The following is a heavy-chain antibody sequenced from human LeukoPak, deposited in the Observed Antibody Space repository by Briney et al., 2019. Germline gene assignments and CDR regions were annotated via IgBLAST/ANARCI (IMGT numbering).Heavy chain of an antibody. D-gene: IGHD6-13*01. Sequence: PSETLSLTCTVSGGSISSSSYYWGWIRQPPGKGLEWIGSIYYSGSTYYNPSLKSRVTISVDTSKNQFSLKLSSVTAADTAVYYCARGQSPVGIAAAAAHFDYWGQGTLVTVSS. V-gene: IGHV4-39*01. CDR2: IYYSGST. CDR1: GGSISSSSYY. J-gene: IGHJ4*02. CDR3: ARGQSPVGIAAAAAHFDY.